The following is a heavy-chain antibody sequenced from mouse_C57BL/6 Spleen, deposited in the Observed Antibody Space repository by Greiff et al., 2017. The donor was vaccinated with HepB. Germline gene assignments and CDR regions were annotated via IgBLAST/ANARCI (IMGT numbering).Heavy chain of an antibody. J-gene: IGHJ2*01. CDR1: GYTFTSYG. CDR2: IYPRSGNT. CDR3: GNFYGSSYSDY. V-gene: IGHV1-81*01. Sequence: VQVVESGAELARPGASVKLSCKASGYTFTSYGISWVKQRTGQGLEWIGEIYPRSGNTYYNEKFKGKATLTADKSSSTAYMELRSLTSEDSAVYFCGNFYGSSYSDYWGQGTTLTVSS. D-gene: IGHD1-1*01.